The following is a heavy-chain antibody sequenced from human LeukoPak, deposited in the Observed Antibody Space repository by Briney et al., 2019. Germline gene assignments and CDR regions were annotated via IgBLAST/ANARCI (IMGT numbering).Heavy chain of an antibody. CDR3: AKGDDYGDYVGHYGMDV. D-gene: IGHD4-17*01. CDR2: ISGSGGST. CDR1: GFTFSSYA. V-gene: IGHV3-23*01. Sequence: GGSLRLSCAASGFTFSSYAMSWVRQAPGKGLEWVSAISGSGGSTYYADSVKGRFTISRDNSKNTLYLQMTSLRAEDTAVYYCAKGDDYGDYVGHYGMDVWGQGTTVTVSS. J-gene: IGHJ6*02.